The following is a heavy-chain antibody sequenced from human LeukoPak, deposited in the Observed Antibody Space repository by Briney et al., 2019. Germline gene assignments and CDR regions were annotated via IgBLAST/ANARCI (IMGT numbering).Heavy chain of an antibody. CDR1: GFTFSDYY. CDR3: ARDPYCSGGSCYSGAFDY. V-gene: IGHV3-11*04. CDR2: ISSSGSTI. D-gene: IGHD2-15*01. J-gene: IGHJ4*02. Sequence: GGSLRLSCAASGFTFSDYYMSWIRQAPGKGLEWVSYISSSGSTIYYADSVKGRFTISRDNAKNSLYLQMNSLRAEDTAVYYCARDPYCSGGSCYSGAFDYWGQGTLVTVSS.